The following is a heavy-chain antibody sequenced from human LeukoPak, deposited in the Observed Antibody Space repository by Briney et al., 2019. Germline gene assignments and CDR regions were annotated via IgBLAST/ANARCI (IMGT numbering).Heavy chain of an antibody. V-gene: IGHV1-2*02. Sequence: ASVKVSCKASGYTFTGYYIYCVRQAPGQGLEWMGWINPTSGVTNYAQKFQGRVTMTRDTSISTAYMELSRLRSDDTAVYYCAMDILTGYYIRGAFDIWGQGTMVTVSS. CDR1: GYTFTGYY. J-gene: IGHJ3*02. CDR2: INPTSGVT. D-gene: IGHD3-9*01. CDR3: AMDILTGYYIRGAFDI.